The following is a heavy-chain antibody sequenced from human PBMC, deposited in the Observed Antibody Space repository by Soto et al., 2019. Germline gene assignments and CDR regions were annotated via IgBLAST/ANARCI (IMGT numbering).Heavy chain of an antibody. CDR3: ARGYHPYCSSTSCYDWFDP. D-gene: IGHD2-2*01. CDR2: IIPILGIA. Sequence: ASVKVSCKASGGTFSGYTISWVRQAPGQGLEWMGRIIPILGIANYAQKFQGRVTITADKSTSTAYMELSSLRSEDTAVYYCARGYHPYCSSTSCYDWFDPWGQGTLVTVSS. CDR1: GGTFSGYT. V-gene: IGHV1-69*02. J-gene: IGHJ5*02.